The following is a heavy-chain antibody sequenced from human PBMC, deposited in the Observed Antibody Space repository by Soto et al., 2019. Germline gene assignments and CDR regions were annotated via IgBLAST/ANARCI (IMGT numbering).Heavy chain of an antibody. CDR2: INPSGGST. V-gene: IGHV1-46*03. D-gene: IGHD3-10*01. CDR1: GYTFTSYY. Sequence: ASVKVSCKASGYTFTSYYMHWVRQAPGQGLEWMGIINPSGGSTNYAQKFQGRVTMTSDTSTSTVYMELSSLRSDDTAIYYCANSGSYYNELGYWGQGTQVTVS. J-gene: IGHJ4*02. CDR3: ANSGSYYNELGY.